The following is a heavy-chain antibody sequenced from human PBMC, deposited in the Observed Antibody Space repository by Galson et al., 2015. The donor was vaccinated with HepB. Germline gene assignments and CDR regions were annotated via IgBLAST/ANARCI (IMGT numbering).Heavy chain of an antibody. CDR2: IWYDGSNK. Sequence: SLRLSCAASGFTFSSYGMHWVRQAPGKGLEWVAVIWYDGSNKYYAHSVKGRFTISRDNSKKTLYLQMNSLRAEDTAVYYCARVYIESNWASEGAFDIWGQGTMVTVSS. J-gene: IGHJ3*02. CDR3: ARVYIESNWASEGAFDI. V-gene: IGHV3-33*01. D-gene: IGHD7-27*01. CDR1: GFTFSSYG.